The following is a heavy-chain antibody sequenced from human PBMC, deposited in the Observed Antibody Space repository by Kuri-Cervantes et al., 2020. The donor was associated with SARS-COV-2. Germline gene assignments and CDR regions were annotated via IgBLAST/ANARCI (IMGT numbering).Heavy chain of an antibody. Sequence: SCTVSGGSISSGGYYWSWIRQPPGKGLEWIGYIYHSGSTYYNPSLKSRVTISVDRSKNQFSLKLSSVTAADTAVYYCARARIAAAGYNWLDPWGQGTLVTVSS. V-gene: IGHV4-30-2*01. D-gene: IGHD6-13*01. CDR2: IYHSGST. J-gene: IGHJ5*02. CDR3: ARARIAAAGYNWLDP. CDR1: GGSISSGGYY.